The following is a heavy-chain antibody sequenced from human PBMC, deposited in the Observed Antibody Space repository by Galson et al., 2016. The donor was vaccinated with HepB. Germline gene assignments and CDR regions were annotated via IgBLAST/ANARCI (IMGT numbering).Heavy chain of an antibody. CDR1: GFTFYVYA. D-gene: IGHD4-11*01. V-gene: IGHV3-9*01. J-gene: IGHJ6*04. Sequence: SLRLSCAASGFTFYVYAMHWVRQAPGKGLEWVSGISWNSGSIGYADSVKGRFTISRDNAKNSLYLQMNSLRAEDTALYYCAKELEDYSIKENYYYYYGMDVWGKGTTVTISS. CDR2: ISWNSGSI. CDR3: AKELEDYSIKENYYYYYGMDV.